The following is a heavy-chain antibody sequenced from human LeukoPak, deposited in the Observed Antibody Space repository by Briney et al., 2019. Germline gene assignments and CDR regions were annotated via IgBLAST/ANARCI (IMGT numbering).Heavy chain of an antibody. CDR3: AAGAYSYGYNWFDP. J-gene: IGHJ5*02. Sequence: TFTSSAXQWVRQARGQRLEWIGWIVVGSGNTNYAQKFQERVTITRDMSTSTAYMELSSLRSEDTAVYYCAAGAYSYGYNWFDPWGQGTLVTVSS. CDR1: TFTSSA. D-gene: IGHD5-18*01. CDR2: IVVGSGNT. V-gene: IGHV1-58*02.